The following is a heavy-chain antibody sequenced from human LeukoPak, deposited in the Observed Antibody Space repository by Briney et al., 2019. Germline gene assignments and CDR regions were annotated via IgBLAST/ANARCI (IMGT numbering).Heavy chain of an antibody. Sequence: SGPTLVKPTQTLTLTCTFSGFSLTTSGVGVGWIRQPPGKALEWLALIYWDDDKRYSPSLKSRLTITKDTSKNQVVLTLTNMDPVDTATYYCAQRRCGSTRRQGSWFDPWGQGTLVTVSS. V-gene: IGHV2-5*02. CDR1: GFSLTTSGVG. CDR2: IYWDDDK. CDR3: AQRRCGSTRRQGSWFDP. D-gene: IGHD2-2*01. J-gene: IGHJ5*02.